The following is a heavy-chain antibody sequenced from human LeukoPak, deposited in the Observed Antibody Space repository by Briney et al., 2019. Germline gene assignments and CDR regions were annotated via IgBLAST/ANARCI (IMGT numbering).Heavy chain of an antibody. CDR2: IIPILGIA. D-gene: IGHD5-18*01. CDR1: GGTFSSYT. Sequence: SVKVSCKASGGTFSSYTISWVRQAPGQGLEWMGRIIPILGIANYAQKFQGRVTITTDESTSTAYMELSSLRSEDTAVYYCARDGGYSYGLPFDYWGQGTLVTVSS. CDR3: ARDGGYSYGLPFDY. V-gene: IGHV1-69*16. J-gene: IGHJ4*02.